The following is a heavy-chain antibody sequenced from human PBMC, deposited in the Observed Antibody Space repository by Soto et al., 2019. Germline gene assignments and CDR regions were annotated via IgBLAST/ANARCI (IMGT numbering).Heavy chain of an antibody. CDR3: ARALTPFYYDFWSGPNTNDAFDI. CDR2: INPNSGGT. J-gene: IGHJ3*02. D-gene: IGHD3-3*01. V-gene: IGHV1-2*04. CDR1: GYTFTGYY. Sequence: ASVKVSCKASGYTFTGYYMHWVRQAPGQGLEWMGWINPNSGGTNYAQKFQGWVTMTRDTSISTAYMELSRLRSDDTAVYYCARALTPFYYDFWSGPNTNDAFDIWGQGTMVTVSS.